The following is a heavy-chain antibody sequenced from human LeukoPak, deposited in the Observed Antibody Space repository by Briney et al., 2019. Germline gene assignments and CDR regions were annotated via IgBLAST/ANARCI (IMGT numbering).Heavy chain of an antibody. CDR3: ARFAAGGSYYYYMDV. J-gene: IGHJ6*03. V-gene: IGHV3-66*01. D-gene: IGHD6-25*01. CDR1: GFTVSGNY. CDR2: IYSGGST. Sequence: PGGSLRLSCAASGFTVSGNYMSWVRQAPGKGLEWVSVIYSGGSTYYADSVKGRFTISRDNAKNSLYLQMNSLRADDTAVYYCARFAAGGSYYYYMDVWGKGTTVTVSS.